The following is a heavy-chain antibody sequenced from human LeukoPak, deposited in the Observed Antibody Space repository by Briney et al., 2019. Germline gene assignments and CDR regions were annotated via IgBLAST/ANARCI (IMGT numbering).Heavy chain of an antibody. Sequence: ASVKVSCKASGGTFSSYAISWVRRAPGQGLEWMGRIIPIFGTANYAQKFQGRVTITTDESTSTAYMELSSLRSEDTAVYYCARDKGGYSYGPFDPWGQGTLVTVSS. CDR3: ARDKGGYSYGPFDP. V-gene: IGHV1-69*05. CDR2: IIPIFGTA. J-gene: IGHJ5*02. D-gene: IGHD5-18*01. CDR1: GGTFSSYA.